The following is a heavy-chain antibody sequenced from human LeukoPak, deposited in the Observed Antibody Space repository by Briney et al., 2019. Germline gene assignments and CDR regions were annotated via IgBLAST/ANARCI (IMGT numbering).Heavy chain of an antibody. J-gene: IGHJ6*02. CDR2: INPNSGGT. D-gene: IGHD3-10*01. Sequence: ASVKVSCKASGYTFTGYYMHWVRQAPGQGLEWMGWINPNSGGTNYAQKFQGRVTMTRDTSISTAYMELSRLRSDDTAVYYCARTSRHFYTSGSNSNPWPDGMDVWGQGTTVTVSS. V-gene: IGHV1-2*02. CDR1: GYTFTGYY. CDR3: ARTSRHFYTSGSNSNPWPDGMDV.